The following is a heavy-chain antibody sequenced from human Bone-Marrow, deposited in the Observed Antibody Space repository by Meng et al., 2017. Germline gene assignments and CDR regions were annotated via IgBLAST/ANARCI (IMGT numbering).Heavy chain of an antibody. V-gene: IGHV1-2*06. CDR3: ARAYGSGSYLRAYYFDY. CDR2: INPNSGGT. CDR1: GYTFTGYY. D-gene: IGHD3-10*01. Sequence: QAVQCGAEVNKPGASVKVACKASGYTFTGYYRHWVRQAPGQGLEWMGRINPNSGGTNYAQKFQGRVTMTRDTSISTAYMELSRLRSDDTAVYYCARAYGSGSYLRAYYFDYWGQGTLVTVSS. J-gene: IGHJ4*02.